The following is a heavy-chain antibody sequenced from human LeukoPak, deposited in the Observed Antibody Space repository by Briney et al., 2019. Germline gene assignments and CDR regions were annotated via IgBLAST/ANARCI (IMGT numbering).Heavy chain of an antibody. CDR1: GGTFSSYA. J-gene: IGHJ4*02. V-gene: IGHV1-69*13. Sequence: ASVKVSCKASGGTFSSYAISWVRQAPGQGLEWMGGIIPIFGTANYAQKFQGRVTITADESTSTAYMELSSLRSEDTAVYYCARGVVGYYDSSGYYLYYWGQGTLVTVSS. CDR3: ARGVVGYYDSSGYYLYY. D-gene: IGHD3-22*01. CDR2: IIPIFGTA.